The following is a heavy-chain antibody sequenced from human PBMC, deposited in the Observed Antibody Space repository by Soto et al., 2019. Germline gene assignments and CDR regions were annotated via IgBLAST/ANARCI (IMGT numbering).Heavy chain of an antibody. CDR2: ISGSGDST. D-gene: IGHD6-19*01. Sequence: TASGFTFSSYAVSWVRQAPGKGLEWVSVISGSGDSTYYADSVKGRFTISRDNSKNTLYLQMNSLGAEDTAVYYCSRRSSGWYFDYWGQGTLVTVSS. V-gene: IGHV3-23*01. J-gene: IGHJ4*02. CDR1: GFTFSSYA. CDR3: SRRSSGWYFDY.